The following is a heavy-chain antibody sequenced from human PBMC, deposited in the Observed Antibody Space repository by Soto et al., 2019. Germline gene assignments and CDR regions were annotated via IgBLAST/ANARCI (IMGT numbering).Heavy chain of an antibody. V-gene: IGHV2-5*02. CDR1: GFSLSTSGVG. CDR2: IYWDDDK. Sequence: QITLKESGPTLVKPTQTLTLTCTFSGFSLSTSGVGVGWIRQPPGKALEWLALIYWDDDKRYSPSLKSRRTITKDTSKIQVVLTLTNRDPVDTATYYCAHIRYLGAFDIWGQVPMVTVSS. D-gene: IGHD1-1*01. J-gene: IGHJ3*02. CDR3: AHIRYLGAFDI.